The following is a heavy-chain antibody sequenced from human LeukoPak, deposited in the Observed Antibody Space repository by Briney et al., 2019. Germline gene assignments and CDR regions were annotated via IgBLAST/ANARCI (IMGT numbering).Heavy chain of an antibody. Sequence: GGSLRLSCAASGFNVRSNYMSWVRQAPGKGLEWVSVIYSGGSPYYADSVKGRFTISRDNSKNTLYLQMNSLRAEDTAVYYCAKPGSSTRNYFDYWGQGTLVTVSS. D-gene: IGHD2-15*01. CDR1: GFNVRSNY. V-gene: IGHV3-53*01. CDR2: IYSGGSP. J-gene: IGHJ4*02. CDR3: AKPGSSTRNYFDY.